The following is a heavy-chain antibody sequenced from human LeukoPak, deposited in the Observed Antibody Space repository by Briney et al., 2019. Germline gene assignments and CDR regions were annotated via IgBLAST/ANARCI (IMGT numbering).Heavy chain of an antibody. CDR3: ARELYDYVWGSYRYKGSNWFDP. CDR2: INHSGST. Sequence: SETLSLTCSVSSGSIKSYYWSWIRQPPGKGLEWIGEINHSGSTNYNPSLKSRVTISVDTSKNQFSLKLSSVTAADTAVYYCARELYDYVWGSYRYKGSNWFDPWGQGTLVTVSS. J-gene: IGHJ5*02. D-gene: IGHD3-16*02. CDR1: SGSIKSYY. V-gene: IGHV4-34*01.